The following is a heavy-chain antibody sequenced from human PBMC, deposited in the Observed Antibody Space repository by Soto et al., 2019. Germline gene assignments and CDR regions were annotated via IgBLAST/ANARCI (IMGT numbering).Heavy chain of an antibody. CDR3: ARDRGAAGGPSREYYYVY. Sequence: PSETLSLTCTVSGGSISTYYWSWIRQPPGKGLEWIGFAYYSGSTSYNPSLESRVTISVDTSKNQFSLILTSVTAADTAVYYCARDRGAAGGPSREYYYVYWGQGIQVTVSS. J-gene: IGHJ4*02. D-gene: IGHD6-13*01. V-gene: IGHV4-59*01. CDR1: GGSISTYY. CDR2: AYYSGST.